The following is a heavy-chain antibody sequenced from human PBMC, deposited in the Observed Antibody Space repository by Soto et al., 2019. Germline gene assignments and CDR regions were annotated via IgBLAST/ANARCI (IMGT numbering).Heavy chain of an antibody. CDR1: GYTFTGYY. Sequence: ASVKVSCKTSGYTFTGYYIHWVRQAPGQGLEWMGWINPNTGDTKFAQTFQGRVTMTRDTSISTAYMDLRRLTSDDTAVYYCARDLRGTYYFDYWGQGTQVTVSS. CDR2: INPNTGDT. CDR3: ARDLRGTYYFDY. D-gene: IGHD1-26*01. J-gene: IGHJ4*02. V-gene: IGHV1-2*02.